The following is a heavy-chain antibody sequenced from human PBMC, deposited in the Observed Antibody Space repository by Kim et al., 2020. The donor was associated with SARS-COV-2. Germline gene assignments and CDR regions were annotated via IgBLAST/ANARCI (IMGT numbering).Heavy chain of an antibody. V-gene: IGHV4-39*01. CDR3: ARHRIAALDLNWFDP. Sequence: SETLSLTCTVSGGSISSSSYYWGWIRQPPGKGLEWIGSIYYSGSTYYNPSLKSRVTISVDTSKNQFSLKLSSVTAADTAVYYCARHRIAALDLNWFDPWG. J-gene: IGHJ5*02. CDR1: GGSISSSSYY. CDR2: IYYSGST. D-gene: IGHD6-13*01.